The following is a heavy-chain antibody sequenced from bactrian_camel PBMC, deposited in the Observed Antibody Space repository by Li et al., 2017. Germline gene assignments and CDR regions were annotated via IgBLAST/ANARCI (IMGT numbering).Heavy chain of an antibody. J-gene: IGHJ4*01. CDR1: GATDSTYG. V-gene: IGHV3S9*01. D-gene: IGHD6*01. CDR3: AAGLSWRGICEYGS. CDR2: ADSDGAT. Sequence: VQLVESGGDSVQPGGSLTLSCAASGATDSTYGMGWFRQVPGKGREGVAVADSDGATAYVDSVKGRFTISRDNANSRLYLQMTGLEPEDTAMYYCAAGLSWRGICEYGSWGQGTQVTVS.